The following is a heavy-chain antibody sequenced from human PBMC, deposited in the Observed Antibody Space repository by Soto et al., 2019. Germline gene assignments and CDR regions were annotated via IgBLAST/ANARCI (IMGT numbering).Heavy chain of an antibody. CDR1: GYTFTSYA. CDR3: ARDRASYGLYYYYGMDV. Sequence: ASVKVSCKASGYTFTSYAMHWVRQAPGQRLEWMGRINAGNGNTKYSQKFQGRVTINRNTSASTAYMELSSLRSEDTAVYYCARDRASYGLYYYYGMDVWGQGTTVTVSS. D-gene: IGHD5-18*01. J-gene: IGHJ6*02. CDR2: INAGNGNT. V-gene: IGHV1-3*01.